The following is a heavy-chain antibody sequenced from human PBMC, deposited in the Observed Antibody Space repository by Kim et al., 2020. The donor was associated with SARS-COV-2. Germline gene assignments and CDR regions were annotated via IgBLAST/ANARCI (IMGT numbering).Heavy chain of an antibody. V-gene: IGHV3-9*01. CDR2: ISWNSGSI. CDR3: AKSNILTGYYPGYYYGMDV. CDR1: GFTFDDYA. J-gene: IGHJ6*02. D-gene: IGHD3-9*01. Sequence: GGSLRLSCAASGFTFDDYAMHWVRQAPGKGLEWVSGISWNSGSIGYADSVKGRFTISRDNAKNSLYLQMNSLRAEDTALYYCAKSNILTGYYPGYYYGMDVWGQGTTVTVSS.